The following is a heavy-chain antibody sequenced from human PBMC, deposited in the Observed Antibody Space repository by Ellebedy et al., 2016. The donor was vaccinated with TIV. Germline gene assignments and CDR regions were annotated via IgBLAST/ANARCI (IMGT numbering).Heavy chain of an antibody. Sequence: GESLKISCAASGSTFSGSAMHWVHQASGKGLEWVGRIRSKANSYATEYTASVNGRFTISRDDSKNTAYLQMNSLETEDTAVYYCAITYYYDSSGYTIDYWGQGTLVTVTS. D-gene: IGHD3-22*01. J-gene: IGHJ4*02. CDR2: IRSKANSYAT. CDR3: AITYYYDSSGYTIDY. V-gene: IGHV3-73*01. CDR1: GSTFSGSA.